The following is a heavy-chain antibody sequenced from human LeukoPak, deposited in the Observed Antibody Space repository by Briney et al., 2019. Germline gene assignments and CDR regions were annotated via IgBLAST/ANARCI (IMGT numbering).Heavy chain of an antibody. D-gene: IGHD6-19*01. CDR2: IYSGGST. CDR3: ARGLYSSPSPY. V-gene: IGHV3-66*01. CDR1: GFTVSSNY. J-gene: IGHJ4*02. Sequence: GGSLRLSCAASGFTVSSNYMSWVRQAPGKGLEWVSVIYSGGSTYYADSVKGRFTISRDNSKNTLYLQMNSLRAGDTAVYYCARGLYSSPSPYWGQGTLVTVSS.